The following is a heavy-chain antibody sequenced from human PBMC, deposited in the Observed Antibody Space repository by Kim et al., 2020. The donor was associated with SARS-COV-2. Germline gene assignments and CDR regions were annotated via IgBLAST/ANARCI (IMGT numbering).Heavy chain of an antibody. J-gene: IGHJ6*02. CDR3: AREQDRGSYDFWSGYYWYYYGMDV. V-gene: IGHV3-11*01. D-gene: IGHD3-3*01. Sequence: GGSLRLSCAASGFTFSDYYMSWIRQAPGKGLEWVSYISSSGSTIYYADSVKGRFTISRDNAKNSLYLQMNSLRAEDTAVYYCAREQDRGSYDFWSGYYWYYYGMDVWGQGTTVTVSS. CDR2: ISSSGSTI. CDR1: GFTFSDYY.